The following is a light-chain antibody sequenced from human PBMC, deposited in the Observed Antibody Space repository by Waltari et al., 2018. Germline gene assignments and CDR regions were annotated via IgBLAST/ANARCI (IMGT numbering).Light chain of an antibody. Sequence: DIVMTQSPLSLSVTPGEPASISCRSSQSLLHRNGYDYLDWYLQKPGQSPHLLIYLASKRASGASDRFSGSGSGTNFTLKITRVEAEDVGVYYCMQALQSPPYTFGQGTKLENK. J-gene: IGKJ2*01. CDR2: LAS. CDR1: QSLLHRNGYDY. V-gene: IGKV2-28*01. CDR3: MQALQSPPYT.